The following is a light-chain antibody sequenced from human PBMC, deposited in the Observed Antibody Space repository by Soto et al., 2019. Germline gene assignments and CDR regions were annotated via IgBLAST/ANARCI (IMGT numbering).Light chain of an antibody. Sequence: QSALTQPPSASGSPGQSVTISCTGTSSDVGGYNYVSWYQHHPGKAPKLMIYEVSKRASGVPDRFSGSKSGNTASLTVSVLQAEDEADYYFSSYAGNNYYVFGTGTKLTVL. CDR2: EVS. CDR1: SSDVGGYNY. V-gene: IGLV2-8*01. CDR3: SSYAGNNYYV. J-gene: IGLJ1*01.